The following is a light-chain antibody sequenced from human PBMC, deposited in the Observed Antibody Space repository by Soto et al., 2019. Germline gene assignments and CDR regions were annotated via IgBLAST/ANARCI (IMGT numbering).Light chain of an antibody. Sequence: QSVLTQSPSASASLGASVKLTCTLSSGHSNYAIAWHQQQPEKGPRYLMNLNSDGSHTKGDGIPDRFSGSSSGAERYLTIPSLQSEDEADYYCQTWGTATVVFGGGTKLTVL. CDR1: SGHSNYA. J-gene: IGLJ2*01. CDR3: QTWGTATVV. V-gene: IGLV4-69*01. CDR2: LNSDGSH.